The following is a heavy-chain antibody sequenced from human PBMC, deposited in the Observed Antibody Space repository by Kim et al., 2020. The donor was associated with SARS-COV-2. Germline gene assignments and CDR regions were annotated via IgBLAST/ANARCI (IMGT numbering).Heavy chain of an antibody. CDR3: ARGGGSYYDY. CDR1: GGSFSGYY. J-gene: IGHJ4*02. D-gene: IGHD1-26*01. CDR2: INHSGST. V-gene: IGHV4-34*01. Sequence: SETLSLTCAVYGGSFSGYYWSWIRQPPGKGLEWIGEINHSGSTNYNPSLKSRVTISVDTSKNQFSLKLSSVTAADTAVYYCARGGGSYYDYWGQGTLVTVSS.